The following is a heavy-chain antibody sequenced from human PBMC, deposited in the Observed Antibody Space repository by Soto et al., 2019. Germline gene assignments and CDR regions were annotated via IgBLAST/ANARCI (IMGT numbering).Heavy chain of an antibody. CDR3: AGSLGGSYEGTDY. V-gene: IGHV1-3*01. CDR1: GYTFTSYA. Sequence: QVKLVQSGAEVKKPGASVKVSCKASGYTFTSYAMHWVRQAPGQRLEWMGWINAGNGNTKYSQKFQGRVTITRDTSASTAYMELSSLRSEDTAVYYCAGSLGGSYEGTDYWGQGTLVTVSS. CDR2: INAGNGNT. D-gene: IGHD1-26*01. J-gene: IGHJ4*02.